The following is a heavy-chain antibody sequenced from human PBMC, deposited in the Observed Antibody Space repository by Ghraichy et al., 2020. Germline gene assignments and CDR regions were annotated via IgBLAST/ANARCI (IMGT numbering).Heavy chain of an antibody. CDR3: ARYPAGSGSYYRPDYYYYYGMDV. Sequence: GGSLRLSCAASGFTFSSYGMHWVRQAPGKGLEWVAVIWYDGSNKYYADSVKGRFTISRDNSKNTLYLQMTSLRSEDTAVYYCARYPAGSGSYYRPDYYYYYGMDVWGQGTTVTVSS. V-gene: IGHV3-33*01. J-gene: IGHJ6*02. D-gene: IGHD3-10*01. CDR1: GFTFSSYG. CDR2: IWYDGSNK.